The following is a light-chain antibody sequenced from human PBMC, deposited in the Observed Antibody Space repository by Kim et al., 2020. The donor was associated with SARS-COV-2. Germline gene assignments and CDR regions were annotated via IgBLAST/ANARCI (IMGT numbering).Light chain of an antibody. CDR2: QDE. CDR3: QVWVSTTTV. J-gene: IGLJ2*01. V-gene: IGLV3-1*01. Sequence: SYELTHPPSVSVSPGQTASITCSGERLGNKYVCWYQKKPGQSPVVVMYQDERRPSGIPERFSGSNSGNTATLTISGTQAMDEADYYCQVWVSTTTVFGGG. CDR1: RLGNKY.